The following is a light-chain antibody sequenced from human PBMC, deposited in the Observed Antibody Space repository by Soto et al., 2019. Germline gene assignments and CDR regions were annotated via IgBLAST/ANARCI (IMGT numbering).Light chain of an antibody. V-gene: IGLV1-40*01. Sequence: QPVLTQPPSVSGAPGQRVTISCTGSSSNIGAGYDVHWYQQLPGTAPKLLIHGNNNRPSGVPDRFSGSKSGTSASLAITGLQAEDEADYYCQSYDTSLTAHVVFCGGTKLTVL. CDR3: QSYDTSLTAHVV. CDR1: SSNIGAGYD. J-gene: IGLJ2*01. CDR2: GNN.